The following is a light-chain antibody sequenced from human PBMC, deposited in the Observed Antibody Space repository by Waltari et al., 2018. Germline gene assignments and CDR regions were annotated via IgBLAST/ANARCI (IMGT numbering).Light chain of an antibody. CDR2: GVT. J-gene: IGLJ2*01. V-gene: IGLV2-14*03. Sequence: SALTQPASVSGSPGQSITISCTGTSSDIGDFNYISGYQHHPCEGPKLIIYGVTKRPSGVSNRFSGSKSGNTASLTISGLQADDEAEYFCSSYTDTNTLHVVFGGGTKLSVL. CDR3: SSYTDTNTLHVV. CDR1: SSDIGDFNY.